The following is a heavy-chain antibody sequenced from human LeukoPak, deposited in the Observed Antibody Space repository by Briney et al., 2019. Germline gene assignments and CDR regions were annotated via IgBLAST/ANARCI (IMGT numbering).Heavy chain of an antibody. CDR2: ISYDGSNK. CDR1: GFTFSSYA. J-gene: IGHJ4*02. Sequence: GGSLRLSCAASGFTFSSYAMHWVRQAPGKGLEWVAVISYDGSNKYYADSVKGRFTISRDNSKNTLYLQMNSLRAEDTAVYYCARGPEVITFGGVISPHFDYWGQGTLVTVSS. CDR3: ARGPEVITFGGVISPHFDY. V-gene: IGHV3-30-3*01. D-gene: IGHD3-16*01.